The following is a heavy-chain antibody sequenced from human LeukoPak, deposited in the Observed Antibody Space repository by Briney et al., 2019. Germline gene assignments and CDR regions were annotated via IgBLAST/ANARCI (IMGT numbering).Heavy chain of an antibody. CDR3: ARDEGEMATTSRFDP. CDR2: TIPIFGTA. D-gene: IGHD5-24*01. CDR1: GGTLRSYA. Sequence: GASVKVSCKASGGTLRSYAISWVRQAPGQGLEWMGGTIPIFGTATYAQRFQGRVTITADKSTSTAYMELSSLRSEDAAVYYCARDEGEMATTSRFDPWGQGTLVTVSS. V-gene: IGHV1-69*06. J-gene: IGHJ5*02.